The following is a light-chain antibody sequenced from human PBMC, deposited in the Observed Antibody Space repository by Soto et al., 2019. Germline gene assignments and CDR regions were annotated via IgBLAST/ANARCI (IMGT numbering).Light chain of an antibody. CDR2: DTS. CDR1: QSVSSN. Sequence: ETMMTQSPATLSVSPGERATLSCRASQSVSSNLAWYQQKPGQAPRLLIYDTSIRATGIPARFSGSGSGTEFTLTISSLQSEDFAVYYCQQYNNWPPYTFGQGTKLEIK. J-gene: IGKJ2*01. V-gene: IGKV3-15*01. CDR3: QQYNNWPPYT.